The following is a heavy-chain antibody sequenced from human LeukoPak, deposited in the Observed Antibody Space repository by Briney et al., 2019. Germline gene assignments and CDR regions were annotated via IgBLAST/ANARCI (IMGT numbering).Heavy chain of an antibody. D-gene: IGHD5-18*01. V-gene: IGHV1-18*01. CDR1: GYTFTNYG. CDR2: ISVYNGNT. J-gene: IGHJ4*02. CDR3: AREIGPRQLHLWGSAFDY. Sequence: ASVKVSRKASGYTFTNYGISWVRQAPGQGLEWMGWISVYNGNTNYAQKFQGRVTMTRDTSTSTVYMELNSLRSEDTAVYYCAREIGPRQLHLWGSAFDYWGQGTLVTVSS.